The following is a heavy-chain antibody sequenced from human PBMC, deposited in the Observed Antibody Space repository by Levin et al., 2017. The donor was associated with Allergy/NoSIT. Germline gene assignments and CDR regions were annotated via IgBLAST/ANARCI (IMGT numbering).Heavy chain of an antibody. CDR2: ISAYNGNT. CDR3: ARDPAGDYGDYGGYFDY. CDR1: GYTFTSYG. V-gene: IGHV1-18*01. Sequence: ASVKVSCKASGYTFTSYGISWVRQAPGQGLEWMGWISAYNGNTNYAQKLQGRVTMTTDTSTSTAYMELRSLRSDDTAVYYCARDPAGDYGDYGGYFDYWGQGTLVTVSS. D-gene: IGHD4-17*01. J-gene: IGHJ4*02.